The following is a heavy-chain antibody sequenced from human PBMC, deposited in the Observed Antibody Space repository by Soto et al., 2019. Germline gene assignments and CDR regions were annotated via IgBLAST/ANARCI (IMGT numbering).Heavy chain of an antibody. J-gene: IGHJ6*02. CDR3: XRAVAGTPPYDYYGMDV. Sequence: SETLSLTCAVSGYSISSGYYWGWIRQPPGKGLEWIGSIYHSGSTYYNPSLKSRVTISVDTSKNQFSLKLSSVTAADTAVYYCXRAVAGTPPYDYYGMDVWGQGTTVTVSS. V-gene: IGHV4-38-2*01. D-gene: IGHD6-19*01. CDR1: GYSISSGYY. CDR2: IYHSGST.